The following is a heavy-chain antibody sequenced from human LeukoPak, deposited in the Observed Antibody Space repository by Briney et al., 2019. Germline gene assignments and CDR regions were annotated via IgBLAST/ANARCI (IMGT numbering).Heavy chain of an antibody. D-gene: IGHD2-8*01. V-gene: IGHV1-8*03. CDR1: GYTFTSYD. CDR3: ARTKVADAFDI. CDR2: MNPNSGNT. J-gene: IGHJ3*02. Sequence: ASGKVSCXASGYTFTSYDINWVRQATGQGLEWMGWMNPNSGNTGYAQKFQGRVTITRNTSISTAYMELSSLRSEDTAVYYCARTKVADAFDIWGQGTMVTVSS.